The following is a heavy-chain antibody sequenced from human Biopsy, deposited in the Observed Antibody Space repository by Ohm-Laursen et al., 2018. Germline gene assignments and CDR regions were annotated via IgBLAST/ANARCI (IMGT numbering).Heavy chain of an antibody. CDR3: AAYYYDSSGYFYAFHY. CDR1: GVSISSYF. D-gene: IGHD3-22*01. CDR2: VSYSGNT. J-gene: IGHJ4*02. Sequence: GTLSLTCTVSGVSISSYFWSWIRQPLGKGLEWIGYVSYSGNTKYNPSLKSRVIISANTSKNQFSLKLSSVTAADTAMYYCAAYYYDSSGYFYAFHYWGQGTLVTVSS. V-gene: IGHV4-59*08.